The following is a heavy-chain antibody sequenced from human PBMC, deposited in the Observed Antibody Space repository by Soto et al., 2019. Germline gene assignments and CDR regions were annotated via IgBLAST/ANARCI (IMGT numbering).Heavy chain of an antibody. CDR1: EYTFSSYT. CDR2: INAGNGDS. CDR3: ARELQGLYYFDY. J-gene: IGHJ4*02. Sequence: QVQLVQSGAEVKKPGASVKVSCKASEYTFSSYTLHWVRQAPGHRLEWMGWINAGNGDSKYSQKFQGRVSISRDTAASTASMELSSLTSEDTAVYYCARELQGLYYFDYWGQGNLVTVSS. V-gene: IGHV1-3*01. D-gene: IGHD4-4*01.